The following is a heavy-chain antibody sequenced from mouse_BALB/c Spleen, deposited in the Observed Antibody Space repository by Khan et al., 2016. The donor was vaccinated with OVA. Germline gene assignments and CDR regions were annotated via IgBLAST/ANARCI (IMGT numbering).Heavy chain of an antibody. V-gene: IGHV1-9*01. CDR2: ILPGSDNT. Sequence: QVQLKESGAELMKPGASVTISCKATGYTFSMYWIEWVKQRPGHGLEWIGEILPGSDNTNNNEKFKGKATFTADTSSNTAYMQLSRLTSKDSAVYYCARGGYNPAMDYWGQGTSVTVSS. J-gene: IGHJ4*01. D-gene: IGHD1-3*01. CDR1: GYTFSMYW. CDR3: ARGGYNPAMDY.